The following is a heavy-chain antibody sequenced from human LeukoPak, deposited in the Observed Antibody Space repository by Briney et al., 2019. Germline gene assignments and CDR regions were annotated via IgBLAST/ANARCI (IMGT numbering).Heavy chain of an antibody. CDR1: GFTVSSNY. J-gene: IGHJ4*02. D-gene: IGHD2-15*01. CDR2: ISSSSSYI. Sequence: GGSLRLSCAASGFTVSSNYMSWVRQAPGKGLEWVSSISSSSSYIYYADSVKGRFTISRDNAKNSLYLQMNSLRAEDTAVYYCASMVVAATLGYWGQGTLVTVSS. V-gene: IGHV3-21*01. CDR3: ASMVVAATLGY.